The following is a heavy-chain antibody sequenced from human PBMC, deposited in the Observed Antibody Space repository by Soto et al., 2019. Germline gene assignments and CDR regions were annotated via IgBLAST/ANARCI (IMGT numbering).Heavy chain of an antibody. V-gene: IGHV1-18*01. CDR2: ISAYNGNT. CDR3: ARDGPGGYSSGWSATNSAFDI. Sequence: GASVKVSCKASGYTFTSYGISWVRQAPGQGLEWMGWISAYNGNTNYAQKLQGRVTMTTDTSTSTAYMELRSLRSDDTAVYYCARDGPGGYSSGWSATNSAFDIWGQGTMVTVSS. J-gene: IGHJ3*02. CDR1: GYTFTSYG. D-gene: IGHD6-19*01.